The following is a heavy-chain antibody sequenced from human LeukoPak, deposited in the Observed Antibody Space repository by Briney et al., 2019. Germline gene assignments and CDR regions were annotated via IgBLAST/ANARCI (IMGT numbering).Heavy chain of an antibody. J-gene: IGHJ4*02. Sequence: ASVKVSCKACGYTFTSYYMHGVRQAPGQGREWMGIINPSGGSTSYAQKFQGRVTMTRDTSTSTVYMELSSLRSEDTAVYYCARARYYYGSGSYYNPMGYWGQGTLVTVSS. CDR2: INPSGGST. CDR3: ARARYYYGSGSYYNPMGY. CDR1: GYTFTSYY. D-gene: IGHD3-10*01. V-gene: IGHV1-46*01.